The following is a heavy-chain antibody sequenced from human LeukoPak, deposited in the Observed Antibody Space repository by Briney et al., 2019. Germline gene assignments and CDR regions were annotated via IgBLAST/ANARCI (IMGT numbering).Heavy chain of an antibody. Sequence: PGGSLRLSCAASGFTFSRSWMTWVRQAPGKGLEWVSGISGSAGSTYYADSVKGRFTISRDNSKDTLYLQMNSLRAEDTALYCCAKDLSGGNGYYYYGMDVWGQGTTVTVSS. CDR3: AKDLSGGNGYYYYGMDV. V-gene: IGHV3-23*01. CDR2: ISGSAGST. CDR1: GFTFSRSW. J-gene: IGHJ6*02. D-gene: IGHD4-23*01.